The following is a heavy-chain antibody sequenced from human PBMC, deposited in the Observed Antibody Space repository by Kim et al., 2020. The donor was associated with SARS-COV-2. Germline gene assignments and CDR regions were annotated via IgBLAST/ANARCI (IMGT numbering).Heavy chain of an antibody. CDR2: TYYRSKWYN. V-gene: IGHV6-1*01. D-gene: IGHD3-3*01. J-gene: IGHJ3*02. CDR1: GDSVSSNSAA. Sequence: SQTLSLTCAISGDSVSSNSAAWNWIRQSPSRGLEWLGRTYYRSKWYNDYAVSVKSRITINPDTSKNQFSLQLNSVTPEDTAVYYCAREARFLEWLSPRGAFDIWGQGTMVTVSS. CDR3: AREARFLEWLSPRGAFDI.